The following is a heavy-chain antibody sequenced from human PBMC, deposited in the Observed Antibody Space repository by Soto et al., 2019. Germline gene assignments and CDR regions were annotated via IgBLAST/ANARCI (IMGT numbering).Heavy chain of an antibody. CDR1: GFTFSSYA. J-gene: IGHJ6*02. CDR3: AKDIYGDYVSYYYGMDV. V-gene: IGHV3-23*01. CDR2: ISGSGGST. D-gene: IGHD4-17*01. Sequence: GGSLRLSCAASGFTFSSYAMTWVRQAPGKGLEWVSAISGSGGSTYYADSLKGRFTISRDTSKNTLYLQMNSLRAEDTAVYYCAKDIYGDYVSYYYGMDVWGQGTTVTVS.